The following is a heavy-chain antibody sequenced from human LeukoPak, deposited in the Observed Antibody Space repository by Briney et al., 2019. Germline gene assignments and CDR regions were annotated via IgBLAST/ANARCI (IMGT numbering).Heavy chain of an antibody. V-gene: IGHV3-21*01. D-gene: IGHD3-22*01. CDR3: GTRGYSEYYFDY. CDR2: ISSSSSYI. J-gene: IGHJ4*02. CDR1: GITFSSYN. Sequence: GGSLRLSCAASGITFSSYNMNWVRQAPGKGREWVSSISSSSSYIYYADSVKGRFTISRDNAKNSLYLQMNSLRAEDTAVYYCGTRGYSEYYFDYWGQGTLVTVSS.